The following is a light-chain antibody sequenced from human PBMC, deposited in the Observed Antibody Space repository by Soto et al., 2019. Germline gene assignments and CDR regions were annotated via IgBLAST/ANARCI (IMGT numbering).Light chain of an antibody. Sequence: AIQLTRSPSSLSASVADRVTITCRASQAIRTALGWYQQKPGKVPKLLIYAASTLQSGVPSRFSGSGSGTDFTLTISRLEPEDFAVYYCQQYGSSPKTFGQGTTVDIK. CDR1: QAIRTA. CDR2: AAS. CDR3: QQYGSSPKT. V-gene: IGKV1-6*01. J-gene: IGKJ1*01.